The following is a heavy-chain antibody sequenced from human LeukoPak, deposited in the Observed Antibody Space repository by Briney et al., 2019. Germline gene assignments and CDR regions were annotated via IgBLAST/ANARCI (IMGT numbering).Heavy chain of an antibody. CDR2: ISTSSSYI. J-gene: IGHJ4*02. V-gene: IGHV3-21*01. CDR3: AREEGGKLGIDYYFDY. Sequence: GGSLRLSCAASGFTFNRYSMNWVRQAPGKGLAWVSSISTSSSYIYYADSVKGRFTISRDNDRNSLYLQMNSLRAEDTAVYYCAREEGGKLGIDYYFDYWGQGTLVTVSS. D-gene: IGHD7-27*01. CDR1: GFTFNRYS.